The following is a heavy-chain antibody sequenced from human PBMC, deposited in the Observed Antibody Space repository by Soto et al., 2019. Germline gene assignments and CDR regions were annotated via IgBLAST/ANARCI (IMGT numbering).Heavy chain of an antibody. Sequence: GGSLRLSCAASGFTFSSYEMNWVRQAPGKGLEWVSCISSSGSTIYYADSVKGRFTISRDNAKNSLYLQMNSLRAEDTAVYYCARDARLGMVGYYYGMDVWGQGTTVTV. CDR1: GFTFSSYE. CDR2: ISSSGSTI. V-gene: IGHV3-48*03. J-gene: IGHJ6*02. CDR3: ARDARLGMVGYYYGMDV. D-gene: IGHD2-8*01.